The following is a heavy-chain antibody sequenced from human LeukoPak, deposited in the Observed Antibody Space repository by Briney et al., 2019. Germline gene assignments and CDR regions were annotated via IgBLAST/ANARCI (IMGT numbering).Heavy chain of an antibody. J-gene: IGHJ4*02. CDR3: ARDGYSSSWYPGYYFDY. Sequence: ASVKVSCKASRYTFTSYAMHWVRQAPGQRLEWMGWINAGNGNTKYSQKFQGRVTITRDTSASTAYMELSSLRSEDTAVYYCARDGYSSSWYPGYYFDYWGQGTLVTVSS. CDR2: INAGNGNT. D-gene: IGHD6-13*01. CDR1: RYTFTSYA. V-gene: IGHV1-3*01.